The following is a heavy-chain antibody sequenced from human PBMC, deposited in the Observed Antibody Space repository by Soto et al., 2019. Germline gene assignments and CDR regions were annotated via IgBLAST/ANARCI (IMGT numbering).Heavy chain of an antibody. D-gene: IGHD6-13*01. Sequence: ETLSLTCTVSGGSISSYYWSWIRQPPGKGLEWIGYIYYSGSTNYNPSLKSRVTISADTSKNQFSLKLSSVTAADTAVYYCVRGRQQLVRDAFDIWGQGTMVTVSS. CDR2: IYYSGST. V-gene: IGHV4-59*01. J-gene: IGHJ3*02. CDR1: GGSISSYY. CDR3: VRGRQQLVRDAFDI.